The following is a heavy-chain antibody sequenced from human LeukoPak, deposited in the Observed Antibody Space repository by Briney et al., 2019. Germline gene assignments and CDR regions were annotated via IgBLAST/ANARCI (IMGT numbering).Heavy chain of an antibody. Sequence: SETLSLTRTVSGGSISSYYWSWIRQPPGKGLEWIGYIYYSGSTNYNPSLKSRVTISVDTSKNQFSLKLSSVTAADTAVYYCARETPGGLTWGQGTLVTVSS. CDR3: ARETPGGLT. D-gene: IGHD1-14*01. J-gene: IGHJ5*02. V-gene: IGHV4-59*01. CDR1: GGSISSYY. CDR2: IYYSGST.